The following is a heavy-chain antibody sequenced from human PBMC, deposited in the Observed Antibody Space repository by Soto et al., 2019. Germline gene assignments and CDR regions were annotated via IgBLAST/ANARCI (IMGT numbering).Heavy chain of an antibody. D-gene: IGHD2-21*02. J-gene: IGHJ1*01. Sequence: GGSLRLSCVASGFTFEDYAMHWVRQAPGKGLQWVSGIFWNSGSIGYADSVQGRFTISRDNAKNSLYLQMNSLTAADTAMYYCVKDMGVVTAALRFWVQGTLVTVSS. CDR2: IFWNSGSI. CDR1: GFTFEDYA. V-gene: IGHV3-9*01. CDR3: VKDMGVVTAALRF.